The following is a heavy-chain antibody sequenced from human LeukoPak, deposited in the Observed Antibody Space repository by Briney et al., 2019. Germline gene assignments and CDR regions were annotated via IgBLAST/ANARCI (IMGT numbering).Heavy chain of an antibody. CDR2: IRQDGGEK. CDR3: ARIIGSYGTYRYDY. CDR1: GFTLSSHW. V-gene: IGHV3-7*01. Sequence: GGSLRLSCDASGFTLSSHWMSWVRQAPGKGLEWVANIRQDGGEKNSADSVKGRFTISRDNAKNSVYLQMNSLRADDPAVYFCARIIGSYGTYRYDYWGQGILVTVSS. D-gene: IGHD1-26*01. J-gene: IGHJ4*02.